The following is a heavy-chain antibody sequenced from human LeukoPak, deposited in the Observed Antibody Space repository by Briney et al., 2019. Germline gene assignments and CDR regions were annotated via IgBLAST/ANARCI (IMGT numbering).Heavy chain of an antibody. Sequence: GGSLRLSCVGSGFRFSSYDMNWVRQAPGRGLEWLSYLTRTSSATWYTDSVKGRFTIFRDNAKSSLYLQMNSLRVEDTAVYYCATGGSEYRSDWFDSWGQGTLVNVAS. CDR3: ATGGSEYRSDWFDS. J-gene: IGHJ5*01. V-gene: IGHV3-48*01. CDR1: GFRFSSYD. CDR2: LTRTSSAT. D-gene: IGHD5-18*01.